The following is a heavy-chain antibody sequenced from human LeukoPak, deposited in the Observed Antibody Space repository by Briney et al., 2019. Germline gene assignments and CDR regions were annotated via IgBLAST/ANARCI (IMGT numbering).Heavy chain of an antibody. Sequence: SETLSLTCTVSGDSSSSSIYYWGWIRQPPGKGLEGIGSIDYSGNTYYNPSLKSRATISIDTSKNQFSLKLSSVTAADTAVYYCARWYCTGGTCYHMDVWGKGTTVTISS. J-gene: IGHJ6*03. D-gene: IGHD2-15*01. CDR3: ARWYCTGGTCYHMDV. CDR2: IDYSGNT. V-gene: IGHV4-39*07. CDR1: GDSSSSSIYY.